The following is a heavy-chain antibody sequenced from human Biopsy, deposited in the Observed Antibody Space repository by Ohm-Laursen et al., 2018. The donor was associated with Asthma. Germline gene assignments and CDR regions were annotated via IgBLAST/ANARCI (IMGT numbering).Heavy chain of an antibody. CDR1: GYSLTDLS. D-gene: IGHD4-17*01. CDR2: HDHEEGGT. V-gene: IGHV1-24*01. Sequence: VASVKVSCKISGYSLTDLSMHWVRQAPGQRLEWMGGHDHEEGGTVNARRFRGRVTMTEGTSTDTAYMELSSLSSDDTAVYYCASDFPKDYVRYNFQFWGQGTLVTVSS. CDR3: ASDFPKDYVRYNFQF. J-gene: IGHJ4*02.